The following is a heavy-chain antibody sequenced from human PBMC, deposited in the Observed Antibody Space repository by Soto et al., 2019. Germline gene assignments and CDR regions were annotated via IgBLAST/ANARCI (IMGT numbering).Heavy chain of an antibody. Sequence: GGSLRLSCAASGFTFSSYAMSWVRQAPGKGLEWVSAISGSGGSTYYADSVKGRFTISRDNSKNTPYLQMNSLRAEDTAVYYCAKDHTTVTTGYYYYYYMDVWVKGTTVTVSS. CDR1: GFTFSSYA. J-gene: IGHJ6*03. CDR3: AKDHTTVTTGYYYYYYMDV. V-gene: IGHV3-23*01. CDR2: ISGSGGST. D-gene: IGHD4-17*01.